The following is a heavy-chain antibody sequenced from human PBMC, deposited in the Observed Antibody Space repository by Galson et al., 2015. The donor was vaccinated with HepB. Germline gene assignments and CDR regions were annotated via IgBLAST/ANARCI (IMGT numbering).Heavy chain of an antibody. J-gene: IGHJ4*02. Sequence: SVKVSCKASGGTFSSYAISWVRQAPGQGLEWMGRIIPILGIANYAQKFQGRVTITADKSTSTAYMELSSLRSEDTAVYYCARHARGYSYGYVDYWGQGTLVTVSS. D-gene: IGHD5-18*01. CDR2: IIPILGIA. CDR1: GGTFSSYA. CDR3: ARHARGYSYGYVDY. V-gene: IGHV1-69*04.